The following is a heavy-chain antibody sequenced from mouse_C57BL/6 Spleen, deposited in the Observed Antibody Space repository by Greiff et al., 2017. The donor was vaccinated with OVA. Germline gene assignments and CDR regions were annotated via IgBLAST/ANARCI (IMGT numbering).Heavy chain of an antibody. CDR3: ALALYCGYYEGDY. D-gene: IGHD2-3*01. J-gene: IGHJ2*01. CDR1: GFTFTDYY. Sequence: EVQLVESGGGLVQPGASLSLSCAASGFTFTDYYMSWVRQPPGKALEWLGFIRNKANGYTTEYSASVKGRFTISRDNSQNILYLQMNSLRAEDSATYDGALALYCGYYEGDYWGQGTTLTVSS. V-gene: IGHV7-3*01. CDR2: IRNKANGYTT.